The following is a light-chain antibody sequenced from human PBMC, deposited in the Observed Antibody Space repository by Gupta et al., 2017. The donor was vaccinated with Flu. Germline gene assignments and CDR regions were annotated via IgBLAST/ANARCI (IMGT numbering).Light chain of an antibody. Sequence: CRASQNVINYLNWYQQRPGKAPKVVIHAASRLQSGVPSRFSRSGSGTDFILTIIMRQPEDFATYYCQQRDILPNTFGGGTKVEIK. CDR1: QNVINY. J-gene: IGKJ4*01. CDR2: AAS. CDR3: QQRDILPNT. V-gene: IGKV1-39*01.